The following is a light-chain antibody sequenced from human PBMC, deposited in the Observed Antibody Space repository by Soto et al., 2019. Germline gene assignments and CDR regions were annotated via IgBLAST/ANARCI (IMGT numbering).Light chain of an antibody. J-gene: IGKJ1*01. V-gene: IGKV3-15*01. CDR3: QQYNNWPPGA. CDR2: GAS. CDR1: QSVSSN. Sequence: EIVMTQSPATLSVSPGERATLSCRASQSVSSNLAWYQQMPGQAPRLLIYGASTRATGIPARFSGSGSGTEFTLTISSLQSEDVAVYYCQQYNNWPPGAFGQGTKVEIK.